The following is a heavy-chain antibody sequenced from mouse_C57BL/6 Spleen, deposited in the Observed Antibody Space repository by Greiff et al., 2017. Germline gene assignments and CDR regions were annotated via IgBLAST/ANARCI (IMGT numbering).Heavy chain of an antibody. J-gene: IGHJ4*01. CDR2: IYPGDGDT. CDR1: GYAFSSSW. V-gene: IGHV1-82*01. CDR3: VDGYPYAMDY. D-gene: IGHD2-3*01. Sequence: VQLKESGPELVKPGASVKISCKASGYAFSSSWMTWVKQRPGKGLAWIGRIYPGDGDTNYNGKFKGKATLTADKSSTTAYIQLSSLTSEDSAVYFCVDGYPYAMDYWGQGTSGTVSS.